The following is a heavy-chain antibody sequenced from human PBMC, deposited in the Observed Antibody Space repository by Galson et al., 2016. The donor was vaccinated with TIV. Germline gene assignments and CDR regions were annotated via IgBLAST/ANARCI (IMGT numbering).Heavy chain of an antibody. CDR1: GFTFSSYA. J-gene: IGHJ4*02. D-gene: IGHD3/OR15-3a*01. V-gene: IGHV3-23*01. CDR3: AKDASELTFDFGNFDY. CDR2: ISINGGAS. Sequence: CAASGFTFSSYAMTWVRQAPGRGLEWVSGISINGGASYYADPVKGRFTISRDNAKNTLYLQMNSLRAEDTAVYYCAKDASELTFDFGNFDYWGQGTLVTVSS.